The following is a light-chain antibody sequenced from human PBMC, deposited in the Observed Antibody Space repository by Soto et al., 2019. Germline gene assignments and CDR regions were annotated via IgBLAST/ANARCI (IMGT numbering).Light chain of an antibody. CDR2: KAS. CDR1: QSISTW. Sequence: DIQMTQSPSTLSASVGDRVTITCRASQSISTWLAWYQQKPGKAPKVLIYKASSLESGVPSRFSGSGSGTEFTLAINSLQPDDFATEYCQQYTSYPYTVGQGTKLEIK. V-gene: IGKV1-5*03. J-gene: IGKJ2*01. CDR3: QQYTSYPYT.